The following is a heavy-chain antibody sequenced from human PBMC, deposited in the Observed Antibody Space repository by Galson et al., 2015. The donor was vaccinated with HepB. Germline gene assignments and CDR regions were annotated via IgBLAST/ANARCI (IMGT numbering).Heavy chain of an antibody. V-gene: IGHV3-30-3*01. Sequence: SLRLSCAASAFTFNAYAMHWVRQAPGKGLEWVTAISFDGSNKYYADSVKGRFTISRDNFKNTLYLQMNSLGAEDTAVYYCARGRKLRYFDWLLQDDWYFDLWGRGTLGTVSS. J-gene: IGHJ2*01. CDR2: ISFDGSNK. D-gene: IGHD3-9*01. CDR3: ARGRKLRYFDWLLQDDWYFDL. CDR1: AFTFNAYA.